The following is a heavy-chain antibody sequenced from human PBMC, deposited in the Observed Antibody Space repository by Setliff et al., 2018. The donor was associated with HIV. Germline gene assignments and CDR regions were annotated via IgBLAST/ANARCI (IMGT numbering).Heavy chain of an antibody. J-gene: IGHJ3*01. D-gene: IGHD6-25*01. CDR2: THPVDSDA. Sequence: PGDSLTVSCQGSEYSFTSHWIGWVRQMPGKGLEWMGITHPVDSDARYSPSFQGQVTMSVDKSINTAYLQWGSLKASDTAFYYCARHRHTAAGTLDAFDLWGQGTMVTVSS. CDR1: EYSFTSHW. V-gene: IGHV5-51*01. CDR3: ARHRHTAAGTLDAFDL.